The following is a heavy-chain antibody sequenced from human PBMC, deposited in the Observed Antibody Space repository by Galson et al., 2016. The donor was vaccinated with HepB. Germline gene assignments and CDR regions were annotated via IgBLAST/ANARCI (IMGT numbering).Heavy chain of an antibody. CDR3: ARQGVKTKPTDSFDM. D-gene: IGHD1-1*01. CDR2: IYPGDSDT. V-gene: IGHV5-51*01. Sequence: QSGAEVKKPGESLKISCKAFEFSFSSYWIGWVRQMPGKGPECMGIIYPGDSDTRYSPAFQGQVTISADQSTSTAYLQWSSLEASDTAMYYCARQGVKTKPTDSFDMWGQGTMVIVSS. J-gene: IGHJ3*02. CDR1: EFSFSSYW.